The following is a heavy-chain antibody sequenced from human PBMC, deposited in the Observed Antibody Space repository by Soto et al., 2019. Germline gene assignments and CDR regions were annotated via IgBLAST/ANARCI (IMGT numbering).Heavy chain of an antibody. CDR3: ARPYADGSGSPRYFDL. Sequence: QVQLVESGGGVVQPGRSLRLSCAASGLTFSNYAMHWVRQAPGKGLEWVAVISYDGSSKYYADSVKGRFTISRDNSENPLTLQMNSLRSEDTAVYSCARPYADGSGSPRYFDLWVRGTLGTVSS. J-gene: IGHJ2*01. V-gene: IGHV3-30*04. CDR1: GLTFSNYA. CDR2: ISYDGSSK. D-gene: IGHD3-22*01.